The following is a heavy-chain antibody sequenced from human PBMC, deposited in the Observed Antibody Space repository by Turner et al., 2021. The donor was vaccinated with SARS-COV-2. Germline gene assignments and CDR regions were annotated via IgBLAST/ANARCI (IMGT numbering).Heavy chain of an antibody. D-gene: IGHD3-22*01. CDR2: IYYSGST. CDR1: GGSISSSSYY. J-gene: IGHJ2*01. Sequence: QLQLHESAPGLVKPSETLSLTCTVAGGSISSSSYYWGWTRQPPGKGLEWLGSIYYSGSTYYNPSLKRRVTISVDTSKNQFSLKLSSVTAADTAVYYCATPSVSYDSSGYFHFDLWGRGTLVTVSS. V-gene: IGHV4-39*01. CDR3: ATPSVSYDSSGYFHFDL.